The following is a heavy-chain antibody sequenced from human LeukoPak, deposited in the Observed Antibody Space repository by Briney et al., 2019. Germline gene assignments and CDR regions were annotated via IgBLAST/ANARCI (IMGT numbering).Heavy chain of an antibody. V-gene: IGHV3-30*02. CDR3: AKDRAGGEYYMDL. CDR2: IHYDGSNN. D-gene: IGHD3-16*01. J-gene: IGHJ6*03. Sequence: WVRQAPGKGLEGVAFIHYDGSNNYYADYVKGRFTISRDNSKNTLYLQMNSLRAEDTGVYYCAKDRAGGEYYMDLWGKGTAVTISS.